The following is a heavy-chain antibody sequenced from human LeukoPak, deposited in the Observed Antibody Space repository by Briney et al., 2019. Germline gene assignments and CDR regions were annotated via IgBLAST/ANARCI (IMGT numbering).Heavy chain of an antibody. CDR3: AREEYYHGSGSYPFDY. CDR1: GVTFSSYS. CDR2: ISSSSSYI. Sequence: GGSLRLSCAASGVTFSSYSMNWVRQAPGKGLEWVSSISSSSSYIYYADSVKGRFTISRDNAKNSLYLQMNSLRAEDTAVYYCAREEYYHGSGSYPFDYWGQGTLVTVSS. D-gene: IGHD3-10*01. J-gene: IGHJ4*02. V-gene: IGHV3-21*01.